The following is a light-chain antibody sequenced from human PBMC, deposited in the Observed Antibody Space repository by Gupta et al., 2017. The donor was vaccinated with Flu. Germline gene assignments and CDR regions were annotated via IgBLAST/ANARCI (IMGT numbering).Light chain of an antibody. Sequence: IVLTQSPGTLSLSPGERATLSCRASQSVSSSYLAWYQQKPGQAPRLLIYGASSRATGIPDRFSGSGSGTDFTLTISRLEPEDFAGYYCQQDGSSPYTFGQGTKLEIK. V-gene: IGKV3-20*01. CDR2: GAS. CDR1: QSVSSSY. J-gene: IGKJ2*01. CDR3: QQDGSSPYT.